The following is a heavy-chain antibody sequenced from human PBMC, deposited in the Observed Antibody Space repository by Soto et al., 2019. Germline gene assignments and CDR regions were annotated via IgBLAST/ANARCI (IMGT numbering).Heavy chain of an antibody. Sequence: ASVKVSCKASGYTFTSYYMHWVRQAPGQGLEWMGIINPSGGSTSYAQKFQGRVTMTRDTSTSTVYMELSSLRSEDTAVYYCARDGDYYYYDSSGYCCDYWGQGTLVIVS. CDR3: ARDGDYYYYDSSGYCCDY. CDR1: GYTFTSYY. CDR2: INPSGGST. D-gene: IGHD3-22*01. J-gene: IGHJ4*02. V-gene: IGHV1-46*01.